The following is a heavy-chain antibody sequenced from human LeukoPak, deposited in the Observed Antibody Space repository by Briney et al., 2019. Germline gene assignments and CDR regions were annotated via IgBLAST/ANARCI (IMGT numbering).Heavy chain of an antibody. CDR1: GYTFTNYA. J-gene: IGHJ4*02. CDR3: ARNDYILTGYYPDY. V-gene: IGHV7-4-1*02. Sequence: ASVKVSCKASGYTFTNYAMNWVRQAPEQGLEWMGWINTNTGNPTHAQGSTGRFVFSLDTSVNTAYLQISSLKAEDTAVYYCARNDYILTGYYPDYWGQGTLVTVSS. D-gene: IGHD3-9*01. CDR2: INTNTGNP.